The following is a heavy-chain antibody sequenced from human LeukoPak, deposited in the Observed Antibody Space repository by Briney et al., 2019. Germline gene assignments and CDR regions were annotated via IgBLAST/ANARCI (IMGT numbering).Heavy chain of an antibody. CDR2: ISGSGGST. Sequence: GGSLRLSCAASGFTFSSYGMSWVRQAPGKGLGWVSAISGSGGSTYYADSVKGRFTISRDNSKNTLYLQMNSLRAEDTAVYYCAKVKMASGSPADYWGQGTLVTVSS. V-gene: IGHV3-23*01. CDR3: AKVKMASGSPADY. D-gene: IGHD6-19*01. J-gene: IGHJ4*02. CDR1: GFTFSSYG.